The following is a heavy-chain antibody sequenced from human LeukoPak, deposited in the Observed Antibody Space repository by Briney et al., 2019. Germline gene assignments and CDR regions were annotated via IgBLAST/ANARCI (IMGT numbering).Heavy chain of an antibody. V-gene: IGHV3-7*01. CDR1: GFTFSNYY. J-gene: IGHJ4*02. Sequence: PGGSLRLSCAASGFTFSNYYMNWVRQAPGKGLEWVANIKRDGSEKYYLESVKGRFTITRDNAKNSLYLQMSSLRVEDTAVYYCARLGPAAGTSFDYWGQGTLVTVSS. CDR3: ARLGPAAGTSFDY. D-gene: IGHD6-13*01. CDR2: IKRDGSEK.